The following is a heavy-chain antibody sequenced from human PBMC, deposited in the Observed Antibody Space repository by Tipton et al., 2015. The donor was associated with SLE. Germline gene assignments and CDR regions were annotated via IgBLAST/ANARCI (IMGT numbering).Heavy chain of an antibody. J-gene: IGHJ4*02. CDR1: GGSFSGYY. V-gene: IGHV4-34*01. Sequence: TLSLTCAVYGGSFSGYYWSWIRQPPGKGLEWIGEINHSGSTNYNPSLKSRVTISVDTSKNQFSLKLCSVTAADTAVYYCARGLKVDYWGQGTLVTVSS. CDR2: INHSGST. CDR3: ARGLKVDY.